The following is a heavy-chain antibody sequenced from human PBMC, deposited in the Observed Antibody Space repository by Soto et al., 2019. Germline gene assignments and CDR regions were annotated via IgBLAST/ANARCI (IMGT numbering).Heavy chain of an antibody. CDR3: ARDIDYYGSGSYCYYGMDV. J-gene: IGHJ6*02. V-gene: IGHV3-33*01. CDR2: IWYDGSNK. CDR1: GFTFSSYG. Sequence: GGSLRLSCAASGFTFSSYGMHWVRQAPGKGLEWVAVIWYDGSNKYYADSVKGRFTISRDNSKNTLYLQMNSLRAEDTAVYYCARDIDYYGSGSYCYYGMDVWGQETTVTVSS. D-gene: IGHD3-10*01.